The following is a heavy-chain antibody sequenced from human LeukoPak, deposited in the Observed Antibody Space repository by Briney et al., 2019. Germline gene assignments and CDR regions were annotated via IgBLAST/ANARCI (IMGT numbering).Heavy chain of an antibody. J-gene: IGHJ4*02. V-gene: IGHV1-58*01. Sequence: SVKVSCKASGFTFGTSAVQWVRQARGQRLEWIGWIIVGSGHTNYAQKFQGRVTVTRDTSTSTVHMELSGLRSEDTAVYYCARDQEGFDYWGQGTLVTVSS. CDR3: ARDQEGFDY. CDR1: GFTFGTSA. CDR2: IIVGSGHT.